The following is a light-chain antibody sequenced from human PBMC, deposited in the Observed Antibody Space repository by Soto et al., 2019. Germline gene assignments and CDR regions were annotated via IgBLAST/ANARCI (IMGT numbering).Light chain of an antibody. CDR3: QQYNSYPWT. CDR1: QSISSR. V-gene: IGKV1-5*03. Sequence: DIQMTQSPSSLSASVGDRATITYRASQSISSRLAWYQQKPGKAPKLLIYKASSLESGVPSRFSGSGSGTEFTLTISSLQPDDFATYYCQQYNSYPWTFGQGTKVEIK. CDR2: KAS. J-gene: IGKJ1*01.